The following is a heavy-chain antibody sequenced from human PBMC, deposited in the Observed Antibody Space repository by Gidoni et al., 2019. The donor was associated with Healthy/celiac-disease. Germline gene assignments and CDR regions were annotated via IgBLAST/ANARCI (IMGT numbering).Heavy chain of an antibody. J-gene: IGHJ4*02. D-gene: IGHD4-17*01. V-gene: IGHV1-69*08. CDR3: ARDPSYGDSDLGY. CDR1: GGTFSSYT. Sequence: QVQLVQSGAEVKKPGSSVKVSCKASGGTFSSYTISWVRQAPGQGLEWMGRIIPILGIADYAQKFQGRVTITADKSTSTAYMELSSLRSEDTAVYYCARDPSYGDSDLGYWGQGTLVTVSS. CDR2: IIPILGIA.